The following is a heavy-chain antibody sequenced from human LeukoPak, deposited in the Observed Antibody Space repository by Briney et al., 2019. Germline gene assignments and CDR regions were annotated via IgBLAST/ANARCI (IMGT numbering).Heavy chain of an antibody. CDR3: ARQIASAGTAGFDF. D-gene: IGHD6-13*01. V-gene: IGHV4-4*07. CDR1: GGSISSYY. Sequence: SETLSLTCTVSGGSISSYYWSWIRQPAGKGLEWIGRIYSTGSTNYNPSLKSRVTMSVDTSKNQFSLRLRSVTAADTAVYYCARQIASAGTAGFDFWGQGTTVTVS. J-gene: IGHJ6*02. CDR2: IYSTGST.